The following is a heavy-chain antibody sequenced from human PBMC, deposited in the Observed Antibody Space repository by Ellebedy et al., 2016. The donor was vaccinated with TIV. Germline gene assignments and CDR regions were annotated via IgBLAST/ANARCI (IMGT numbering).Heavy chain of an antibody. V-gene: IGHV3-23*01. Sequence: PGGSLRLSCAASGFTFNNYALSWVRQAPGKGLEWVSSINGSDGSTYYADSVKGRFTISRDNSKNTLYLLMNSLRAEDTAVYYCAKQRNTSGWYAGSFWGQGALVIVSS. D-gene: IGHD6-19*01. CDR1: GFTFNNYA. CDR2: INGSDGST. J-gene: IGHJ4*02. CDR3: AKQRNTSGWYAGSF.